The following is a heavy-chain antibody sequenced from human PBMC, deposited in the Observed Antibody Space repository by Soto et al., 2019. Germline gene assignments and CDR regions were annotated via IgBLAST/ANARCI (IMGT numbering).Heavy chain of an antibody. Sequence: XGSLRLSCTVSGFSVTNSYINWVRQAPGKGLEWVSILYSSGTTYYADSVRGRFTVSRDDSKNTLFLHMNSLRADDTAVYYCARDWSKFSYNYPYYYAMDAWGQGTTVTVSS. V-gene: IGHV3-53*01. J-gene: IGHJ6*02. CDR1: GFSVTNSY. D-gene: IGHD5-18*01. CDR2: LYSSGTT. CDR3: ARDWSKFSYNYPYYYAMDA.